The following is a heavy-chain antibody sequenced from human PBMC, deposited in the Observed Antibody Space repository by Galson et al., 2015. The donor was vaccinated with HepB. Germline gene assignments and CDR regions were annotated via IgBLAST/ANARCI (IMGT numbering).Heavy chain of an antibody. Sequence: SLRLSCAASGFSFNYFPMHWVRQAPGKGLEWVAVISYTGRYTNYADFGKGRFTISRDNSKNALYLQMNSLRVDDTALYFCARASGGGYPTATYYWGQGTLVTVSS. CDR3: ARASGGGYPTATYY. D-gene: IGHD3-10*01. CDR2: ISYTGRYT. J-gene: IGHJ4*02. CDR1: GFSFNYFP. V-gene: IGHV3-30*04.